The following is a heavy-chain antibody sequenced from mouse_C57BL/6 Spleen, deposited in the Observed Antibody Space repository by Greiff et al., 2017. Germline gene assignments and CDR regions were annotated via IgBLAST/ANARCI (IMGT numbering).Heavy chain of an antibody. V-gene: IGHV1-15*01. CDR2: IDPETGGT. D-gene: IGHD2-1*01. CDR1: GYTFTDYE. CDR3: TRDEGNLLFDY. Sequence: QVQLQQSGAELVRPGASVTLSCKASGYTFTDYEMHWVKQTPVHGLEWIGAIDPETGGTAYNQKFKGKAILTADKSSSTAYMELRSLTSEDSAVYYCTRDEGNLLFDYWGQGTTLTVSS. J-gene: IGHJ2*01.